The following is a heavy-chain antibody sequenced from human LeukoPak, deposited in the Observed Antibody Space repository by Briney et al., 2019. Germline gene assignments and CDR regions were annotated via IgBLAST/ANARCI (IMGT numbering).Heavy chain of an antibody. V-gene: IGHV1-2*06. CDR1: GYTFSDYY. Sequence: ASVKVSCKASGYTFSDYYLHWVRLAPGQGLEWMGRISPNSGGTDYAQKFQGKVTMTRDASSSTVYMDLNRLRSDDTAIYYCARQLETTSWFDYWGQGTLVIVSS. D-gene: IGHD2-2*01. CDR3: ARQLETTSWFDY. CDR2: ISPNSGGT. J-gene: IGHJ4*02.